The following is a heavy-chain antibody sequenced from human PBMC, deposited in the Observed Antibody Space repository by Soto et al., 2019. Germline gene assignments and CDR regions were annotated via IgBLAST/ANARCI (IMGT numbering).Heavy chain of an antibody. D-gene: IGHD5-18*01. J-gene: IGHJ4*02. V-gene: IGHV1-18*01. Sequence: ASVKVSCKASGYTFTSYGISWVRQAPGQGLEWMGWISAYNGNTNYAQKLQGRVTMTTDTSTSTAYMELRSLRSDDTAVYYCARVSEEYSYGYYYPDYWGQGTLVTVSS. CDR2: ISAYNGNT. CDR1: GYTFTSYG. CDR3: ARVSEEYSYGYYYPDY.